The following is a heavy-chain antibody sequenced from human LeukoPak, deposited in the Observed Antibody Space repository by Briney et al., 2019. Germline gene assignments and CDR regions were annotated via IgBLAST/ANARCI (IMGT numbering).Heavy chain of an antibody. V-gene: IGHV4-30-2*01. J-gene: IGHJ5*02. D-gene: IGHD2-15*01. CDR1: GGSISSGGYS. Sequence: SETLSLTCAVSGGSISSGGYSWSWIRQPPGKGLEWIGDIYHSGSTYYNPSLKCRVTISVDRSKNQFSLKLSSVTAADTAVYYCARESCSGGSCYPSWFDPWGQGTLVTVSS. CDR3: ARESCSGGSCYPSWFDP. CDR2: IYHSGST.